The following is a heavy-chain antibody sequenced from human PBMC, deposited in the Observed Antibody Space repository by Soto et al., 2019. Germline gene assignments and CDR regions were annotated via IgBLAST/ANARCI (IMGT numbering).Heavy chain of an antibody. Sequence: GDALKISCKFSGYIFTSYLIFFVRQMPGKGLEWMGIIYPGDSDTRYSPSFQGQVTISADKSISTAYLQWSSLKASDTAMYYCAGSGIAAAGDYGMEVWGERNTVNVSS. D-gene: IGHD6-13*01. CDR2: IYPGDSDT. CDR1: GYIFTSYL. CDR3: AGSGIAAAGDYGMEV. V-gene: IGHV5-51*01. J-gene: IGHJ6*01.